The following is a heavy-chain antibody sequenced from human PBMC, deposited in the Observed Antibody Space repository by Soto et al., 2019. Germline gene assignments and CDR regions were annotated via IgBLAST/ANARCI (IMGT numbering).Heavy chain of an antibody. J-gene: IGHJ4*02. Sequence: EVQLLESGGGLVQPGGSLRLSCAASGFTFSSYAMSWVRQAPGKGLEWVSAISGSGGSTYYADSVKGRFTISRDNSKNTLYLQMNIMRAEDTAVYYCAKTSSGWRASPFDYWGQGTLVTVSS. V-gene: IGHV3-23*01. CDR1: GFTFSSYA. CDR3: AKTSSGWRASPFDY. CDR2: ISGSGGST. D-gene: IGHD6-19*01.